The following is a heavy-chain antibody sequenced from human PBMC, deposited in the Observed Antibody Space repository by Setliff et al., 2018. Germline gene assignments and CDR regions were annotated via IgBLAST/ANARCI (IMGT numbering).Heavy chain of an antibody. Sequence: SGPTLVNPTQTLTLTCTFSGFSLSTPGVGVGWIRQPPGQALEWLTLIYWNGDERYNPSLKSRLTITKDTSKNQVVLTMTNMDPVDTATYYCAHKYGDYVRYFQHWGQGTLVTVSS. D-gene: IGHD4-17*01. CDR1: GFSLSTPGVG. J-gene: IGHJ1*01. CDR2: IYWNGDE. V-gene: IGHV2-5*01. CDR3: AHKYGDYVRYFQH.